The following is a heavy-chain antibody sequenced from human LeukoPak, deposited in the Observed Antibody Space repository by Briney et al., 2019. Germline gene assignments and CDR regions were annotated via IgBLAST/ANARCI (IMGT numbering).Heavy chain of an antibody. D-gene: IGHD7-27*01. V-gene: IGHV1-2*02. Sequence: ASVKVSCKASGYSFIGYYIHWVRQAPGQGLEWMGWINFNNGGTNQVQKFQGRVTMTRDTSNTTVYMEMSSLIFDDTAVYYCARYSNSGGDYWGQGTLVTVSS. J-gene: IGHJ4*02. CDR2: INFNNGGT. CDR1: GYSFIGYY. CDR3: ARYSNSGGDY.